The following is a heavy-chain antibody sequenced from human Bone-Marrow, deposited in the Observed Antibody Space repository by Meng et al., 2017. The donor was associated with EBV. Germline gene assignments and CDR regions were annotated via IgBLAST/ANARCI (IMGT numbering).Heavy chain of an antibody. Sequence: QVQRGQPGAGVEKPWSSVKVSCKVSGNTFVYYTISWMRQAPGQGPEWRGGIIPSYGTTSYAQKFQGRVTISADESTTTAYMELRSLTLDDTAVYYCARESPDRSTNPWGQGTLVTVSS. CDR1: GNTFVYYT. CDR3: ARESPDRSTNP. J-gene: IGHJ5*02. CDR2: IIPSYGTT. V-gene: IGHV1-69*01.